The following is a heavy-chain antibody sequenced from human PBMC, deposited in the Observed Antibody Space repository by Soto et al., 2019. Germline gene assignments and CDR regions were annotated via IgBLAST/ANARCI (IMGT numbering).Heavy chain of an antibody. V-gene: IGHV3-7*05. D-gene: IGHD2-8*02. Sequence: GGSLRLSCAASGFTLSNFWMNWVRLAPGKGLEWLANVKQDGSEKYYVDSVRGRFTISRDNARNSVYLQMKNLRVDDTALYYCVRPAGTGRLGAFDIWGLGTVVTVSS. CDR3: VRPAGTGRLGAFDI. CDR1: GFTLSNFW. CDR2: VKQDGSEK. J-gene: IGHJ3*02.